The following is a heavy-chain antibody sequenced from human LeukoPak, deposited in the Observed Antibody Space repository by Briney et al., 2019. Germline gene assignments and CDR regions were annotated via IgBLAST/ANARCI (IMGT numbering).Heavy chain of an antibody. D-gene: IGHD6-13*01. V-gene: IGHV3-7*03. CDR1: GLAFKKYW. J-gene: IGHJ5*02. CDR2: IQPEGKAQ. CDR3: ARAQGSSWMEGNWFDH. Sequence: GGSLRLSCAASGLAFKKYWMRWVRQAPGKGLAWVANIQPEGKAQNYVDSVKGRFTISRDNAKNKQYLQLNNLRAETTAVDYYARAQGSSWMEGNWFDHWGQGTLVTVSS.